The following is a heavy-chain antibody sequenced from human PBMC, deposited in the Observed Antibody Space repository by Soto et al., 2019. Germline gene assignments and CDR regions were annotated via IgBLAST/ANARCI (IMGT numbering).Heavy chain of an antibody. CDR2: IYYSGST. V-gene: IGHV4-61*01. J-gene: IGHJ5*02. CDR1: GGSVSSGSYY. CDR3: ARNRNWLDP. Sequence: PSETLSLTCTVSGGSVSSGSYYWSWIRQPPGKGLEWIGYIYYSGSTNYNPSLKSRVTISVDTSKNQFSLKLSSVTAADTAVYYCARNRNWLDPWGQGTLVTSPQ.